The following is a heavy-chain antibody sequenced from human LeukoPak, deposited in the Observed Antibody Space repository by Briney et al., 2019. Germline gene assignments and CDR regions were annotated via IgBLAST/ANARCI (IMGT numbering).Heavy chain of an antibody. D-gene: IGHD5-18*01. CDR1: GGTFSSYD. CDR2: MNPNSGNT. Sequence: GASVKVSCKASGGTFSSYDINWVRQATGQGLEWMGWMNPNSGNTGYAQKFQGRVTMTRNTSISTAYMELSSLRSEDTAVYYCARGQLWSPYYYYYMDVWGKGTTVTVSS. J-gene: IGHJ6*03. CDR3: ARGQLWSPYYYYYMDV. V-gene: IGHV1-8*02.